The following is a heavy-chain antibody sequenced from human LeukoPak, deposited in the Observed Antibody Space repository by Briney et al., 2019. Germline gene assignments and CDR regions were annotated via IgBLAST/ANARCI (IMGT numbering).Heavy chain of an antibody. CDR2: ICWKSGRI. Sequence: GRSLRLSHAPSVLTFDDYAMHWVRQAAGKGLKGVSGICWKSGRIGYADSVKGRFTNSRDNVKNALYLQMNSLRAEDPALYYGAKGRRGGVPAAITVWGQGTLVTVSS. V-gene: IGHV3-9*01. CDR1: VLTFDDYA. D-gene: IGHD2-2*01. J-gene: IGHJ4*02. CDR3: AKGRRGGVPAAITV.